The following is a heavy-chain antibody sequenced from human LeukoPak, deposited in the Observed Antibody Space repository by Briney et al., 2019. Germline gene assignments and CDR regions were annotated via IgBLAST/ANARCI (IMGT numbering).Heavy chain of an antibody. J-gene: IGHJ4*02. CDR2: IIPIFGTA. V-gene: IGHV1-69*13. CDR1: GGTFSSYA. D-gene: IGHD2-15*01. CDR3: ARGRGYCSGGSCYQIASYYFDY. Sequence: SVKVSCKASGGTFSSYAISWVRQAPGQGLEWMGGIIPIFGTANYAQKFQGRVTITADESTSTAYKELSSLRSEDTAVYYCARGRGYCSGGSCYQIASYYFDYWGQGTLVTVSS.